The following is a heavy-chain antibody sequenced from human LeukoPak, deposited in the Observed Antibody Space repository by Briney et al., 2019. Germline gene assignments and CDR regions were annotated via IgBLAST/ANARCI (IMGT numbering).Heavy chain of an antibody. CDR2: ILPDGRDT. V-gene: IGHV1-2*02. CDR3: SGRYGPGPV. D-gene: IGHD3-10*01. Sequence: ASVKVSCKASGYTFAAHHIHWVRQAPGQGLEWMGWILPDGRDTKYSQKFQDRLTLTTDTSTNTAYMALSRLIPDDTAVYYCSGRYGPGPVWGQGTLISASP. CDR1: GYTFAAHH. J-gene: IGHJ4*02.